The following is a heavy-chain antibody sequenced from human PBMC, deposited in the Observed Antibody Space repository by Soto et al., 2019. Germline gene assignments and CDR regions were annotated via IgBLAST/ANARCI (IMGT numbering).Heavy chain of an antibody. V-gene: IGHV4-38-2*01. CDR2: MHHSGST. CDR1: GYSLSSGYY. J-gene: IGHJ6*02. Sequence: SETLSLTCAVSGYSLSSGYYCGWIRQPPGKGLEWIASMHHSGSTYYNPSLKSRVTISVDASKNQFSLKLSSVTAADTAVYYCARADNWNGYYYYGMDVWGQGTTVTVSS. CDR3: ARADNWNGYYYYGMDV. D-gene: IGHD1-20*01.